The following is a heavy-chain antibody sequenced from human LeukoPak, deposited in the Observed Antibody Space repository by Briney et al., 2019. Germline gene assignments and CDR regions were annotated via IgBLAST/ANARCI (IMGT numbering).Heavy chain of an antibody. CDR3: ARGRSSSWYRYYYYYMDV. J-gene: IGHJ6*03. Sequence: SETLSLTCAVYGGSFSGYYWSWIRQPPRKGLEWIGEIYHSGSTHYNPSLKSRVTISVDKPKNQFSLKLSSVTAADTAVYYCARGRSSSWYRYYYYYMDVWGKGTTVTVSS. CDR2: IYHSGST. V-gene: IGHV4-34*01. D-gene: IGHD6-13*01. CDR1: GGSFSGYY.